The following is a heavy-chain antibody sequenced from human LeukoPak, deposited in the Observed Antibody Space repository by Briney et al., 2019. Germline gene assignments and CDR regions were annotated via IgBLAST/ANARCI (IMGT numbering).Heavy chain of an antibody. D-gene: IGHD1-26*01. CDR1: GYTFTNYW. V-gene: IGHV5-51*01. CDR2: IYPDDSDT. Sequence: GESLKISCQGSGYTFTNYWLGWVRPMPGKGLEWMAIIYPDDSDTRYSPSFQGQVTITADKSINTAYLQWTSLKASDNAMYYCARRSGTRAFDVWGQGTMVTVSS. J-gene: IGHJ3*01. CDR3: ARRSGTRAFDV.